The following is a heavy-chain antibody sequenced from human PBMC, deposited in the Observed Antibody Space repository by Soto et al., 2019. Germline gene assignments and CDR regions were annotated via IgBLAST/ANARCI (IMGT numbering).Heavy chain of an antibody. CDR2: IIPIFGTA. Sequence: SVKVSCKASGGTFSSYAISWVRQAPGQGLEWMGGIIPIFGTANYAQKFQGKVTITADESTSTAYMELSSLRSEDTAVYYCAREATVYRAFDIWGQGTMVTVSS. D-gene: IGHD4-17*01. V-gene: IGHV1-69*13. CDR3: AREATVYRAFDI. J-gene: IGHJ3*02. CDR1: GGTFSSYA.